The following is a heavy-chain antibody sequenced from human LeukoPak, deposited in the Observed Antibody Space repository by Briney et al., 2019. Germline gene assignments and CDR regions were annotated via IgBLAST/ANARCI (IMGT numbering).Heavy chain of an antibody. CDR2: MYLSGTT. CDR3: ARENPSGYYNRPIDY. D-gene: IGHD3-22*01. CDR1: GDSINSLDL. J-gene: IGHJ4*02. V-gene: IGHV4-4*02. Sequence: SETLSLTCTVSGDSINSLDLWSWVRQPPGEGLEWIGEMYLSGTTHSNPSVKSRVTMSVDTSKNQFSLKLSSVTAADTAIYYCARENPSGYYNRPIDYWGQGTLVTVSS.